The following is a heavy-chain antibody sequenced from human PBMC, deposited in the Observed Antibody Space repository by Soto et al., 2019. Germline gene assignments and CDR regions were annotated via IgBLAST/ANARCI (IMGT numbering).Heavy chain of an antibody. CDR2: VYYSGST. J-gene: IGHJ4*02. CDR1: GGSISSSY. CDR3: ARDGGGYDFWSGSLD. Sequence: KTSETLSLTCTVSGGSISSSYWNWIRQPPGKGLEYIGCVYYSGSTNYNPSLKSRVTISVDTSRNEFSLKLSSVTAADTAVYYCARDGGGYDFWSGSLDWGQGTLVTVSS. V-gene: IGHV4-59*01. D-gene: IGHD3-3*01.